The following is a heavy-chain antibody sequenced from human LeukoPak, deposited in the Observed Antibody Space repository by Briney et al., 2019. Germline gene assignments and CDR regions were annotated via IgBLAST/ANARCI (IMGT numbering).Heavy chain of an antibody. CDR1: GFTFSSYG. CDR2: ISYDGSNN. V-gene: IGHV3-30*18. J-gene: IGHJ4*02. CDR3: AKDPRSYWFYFDY. Sequence: LPGRSLRLSCAASGFTFSSYGMHWVRQAPGKGLEWVAVISYDGSNNYYADSVKGRFTISRDNSKNTLYLQMNRLRAEDTAVYYCAKDPRSYWFYFDYWGQGTLVTVSS. D-gene: IGHD2-8*02.